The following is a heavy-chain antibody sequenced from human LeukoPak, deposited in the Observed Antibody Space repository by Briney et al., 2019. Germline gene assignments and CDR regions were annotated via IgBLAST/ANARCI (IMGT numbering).Heavy chain of an antibody. Sequence: ASVKVSCKASGGAFSSYAISWVRQAPGQGLEWMGGIIPIFGTANYAQKFQGRVTITADESTSTAYMELSSLRSEDTAVYYCAREGYCSSTSCYTRPFDYWGQGTLVTVSS. CDR2: IIPIFGTA. CDR1: GGAFSSYA. CDR3: AREGYCSSTSCYTRPFDY. J-gene: IGHJ4*02. V-gene: IGHV1-69*01. D-gene: IGHD2-2*02.